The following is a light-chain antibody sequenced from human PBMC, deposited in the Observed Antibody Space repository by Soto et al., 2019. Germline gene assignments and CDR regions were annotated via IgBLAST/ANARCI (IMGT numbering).Light chain of an antibody. CDR3: QQYDNWPPIT. CDR2: AAS. J-gene: IGKJ5*01. Sequence: EVVMTQFPATLSMSPGERATLSCRASQSVGSNLAWYQHKHGQAPRLLMYAASTRATGIPARFSGSGSGTEFTLTISSLQSEDFAVYYCQQYDNWPPITFGQGTRLEIK. V-gene: IGKV3-15*01. CDR1: QSVGSN.